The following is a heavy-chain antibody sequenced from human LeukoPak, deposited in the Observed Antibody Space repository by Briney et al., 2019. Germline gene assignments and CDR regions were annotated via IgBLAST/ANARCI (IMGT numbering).Heavy chain of an antibody. CDR1: GYSISSGYY. Sequence: GSLRLSCAVSGYSISSGYYWGWIRQPPGKGLEWIGSIYHSGSTYYNPSLKSRVTISVDTSKNQFSLKLSSVTAADTAVYYCARRGYSSSSIYYHYYMDVWGKGTTVTVSS. D-gene: IGHD6-6*01. J-gene: IGHJ6*03. V-gene: IGHV4-38-2*01. CDR3: ARRGYSSSSIYYHYYMDV. CDR2: IYHSGST.